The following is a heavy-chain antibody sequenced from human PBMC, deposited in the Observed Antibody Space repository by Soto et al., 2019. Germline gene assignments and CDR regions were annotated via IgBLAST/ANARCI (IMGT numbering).Heavy chain of an antibody. CDR1: GFTFSSYG. CDR3: AKERRSFDDYYDSSGNFDY. CDR2: ISYDGSNK. J-gene: IGHJ4*02. Sequence: SLRLSCAASGFTFSSYGMHWVRQAPGKGLEWVAVISYDGSNKYYADSVKGRFTISRDNSKNTLYLQMNSLRAEDTAVYYCAKERRSFDDYYDSSGNFDYWGQGTLVTVSS. D-gene: IGHD3-22*01. V-gene: IGHV3-30*18.